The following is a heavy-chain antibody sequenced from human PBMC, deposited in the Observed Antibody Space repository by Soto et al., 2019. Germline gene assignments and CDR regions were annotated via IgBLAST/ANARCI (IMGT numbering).Heavy chain of an antibody. CDR3: ARQLYTGVTPQDY. J-gene: IGHJ4*02. Sequence: GVSLRLPCAASGFTFSNFRGNWIRQAPGKGLEWVSQIDGTGTAMSYVDSVKGRFTISRENAKNSLYLEMTSLRDEDTAVYYCARQLYTGVTPQDYWGRGTLVTVSS. D-gene: IGHD2-21*02. V-gene: IGHV3-48*02. CDR1: GFTFSNFR. CDR2: IDGTGTAM.